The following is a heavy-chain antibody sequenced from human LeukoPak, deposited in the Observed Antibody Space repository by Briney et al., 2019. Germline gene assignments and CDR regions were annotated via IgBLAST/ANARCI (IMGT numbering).Heavy chain of an antibody. D-gene: IGHD6-13*01. J-gene: IGHJ4*02. CDR3: ASDSSTWANFDY. CDR2: ISSWSTTT. V-gene: IGHV3-48*02. CDR1: GITFRSNS. Sequence: PGRSLRLSCTASGITFRSNSMNWVRQAPGKGLEWVSYISSWSTTTHYADSVKGRFTISRDNAKNSLYLQMNSLRDEDTAVYYCASDSSTWANFDYWGQGALVTVSS.